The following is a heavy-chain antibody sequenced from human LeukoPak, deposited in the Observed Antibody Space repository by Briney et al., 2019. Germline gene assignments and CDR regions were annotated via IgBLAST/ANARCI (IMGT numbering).Heavy chain of an antibody. CDR3: ARVVDTAMVDY. D-gene: IGHD5-18*01. CDR1: GGSISSYY. V-gene: IGHV4-59*01. J-gene: IGHJ4*02. Sequence: SETLSLTCTVSGGSISSYYWSWIRQTPGKGLEWIGYIYYSGSTNFNPSLKSRVTISVGTSKNQFSLKMSSVTAADTAVYYCARVVDTAMVDYWGQGTLVTVSS. CDR2: IYYSGST.